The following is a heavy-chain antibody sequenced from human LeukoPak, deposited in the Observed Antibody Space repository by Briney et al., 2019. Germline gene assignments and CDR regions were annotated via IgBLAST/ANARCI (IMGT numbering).Heavy chain of an antibody. Sequence: ASVKVSCKTSGYSFTNYGITWVRQAPGQGLEWMGWISGYNSKPFYAQNFQGRVTMTTDTSTTTAYMELTSLRSDDTAVYYCARDRDVVVVPAAIDWFDPWGQGTLVTVSS. J-gene: IGHJ5*02. CDR1: GYSFTNYG. CDR3: ARDRDVVVVPAAIDWFDP. V-gene: IGHV1-18*01. D-gene: IGHD2-2*01. CDR2: ISGYNSKP.